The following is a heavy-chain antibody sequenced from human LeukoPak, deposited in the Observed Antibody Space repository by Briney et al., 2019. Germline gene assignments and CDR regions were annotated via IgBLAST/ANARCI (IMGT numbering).Heavy chain of an antibody. Sequence: GASVKVSCKASGYTFTSYGISWVRQAPGQGLEWMGWINAGNGNTKYSQKFQGRVTITRDTSASTAYMELSSLRSEDTAVYYCARAYCSSTSCPPPSDYWGQGTLVTVSS. D-gene: IGHD2-2*01. CDR2: INAGNGNT. J-gene: IGHJ4*02. CDR3: ARAYCSSTSCPPPSDY. CDR1: GYTFTSYG. V-gene: IGHV1-3*01.